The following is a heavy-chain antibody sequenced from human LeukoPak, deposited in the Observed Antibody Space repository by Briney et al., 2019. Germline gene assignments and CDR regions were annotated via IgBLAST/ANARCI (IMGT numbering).Heavy chain of an antibody. D-gene: IGHD2-15*01. J-gene: IGHJ5*02. Sequence: GGSLRLSCAASGFPFSIYSMNWVRQAPGKGLEWVSYIGFDGNYINYADSVKGRFTISRDNAKNSLYLQMNSLRVEDTAVYYCGRTEITAASPGPPPWGQGTRVTVSS. CDR3: GRTEITAASPGPPP. V-gene: IGHV3-21*06. CDR1: GFPFSIYS. CDR2: IGFDGNYI.